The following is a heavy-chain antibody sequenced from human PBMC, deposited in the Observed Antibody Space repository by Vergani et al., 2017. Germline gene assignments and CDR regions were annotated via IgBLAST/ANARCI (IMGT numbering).Heavy chain of an antibody. CDR1: GGTFSSYA. CDR2: IIPIFGTA. CDR3: ASRDITIFGVVIIRGYYYYGMDV. J-gene: IGHJ6*02. Sequence: QVQLVQSGAEVKKPGASVKVSCKASGGTFSSYAISWVRQTPGQGLEWMGRIIPIFGTANYAQKFQGRVTITADESTSTAYMDLSSLRSEDTAVYYCASRDITIFGVVIIRGYYYYGMDVWGQGTTVTVSS. V-gene: IGHV1-69*18. D-gene: IGHD3-3*01.